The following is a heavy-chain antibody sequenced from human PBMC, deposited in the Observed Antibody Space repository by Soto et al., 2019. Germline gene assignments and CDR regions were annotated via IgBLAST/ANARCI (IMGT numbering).Heavy chain of an antibody. CDR2: IIPIFGTA. CDR3: ARVPPMVRGVIRYYYYGMDV. V-gene: IGHV1-69*13. CDR1: GGTFSSYA. D-gene: IGHD3-10*01. J-gene: IGHJ6*02. Sequence: SVKVSCKASGGTFSSYAISWVRQAPGQGLEWMGGIIPIFGTANYAQKFQGRVTITADESTSTAYMELSSLRSEDTAVYYCARVPPMVRGVIRYYYYGMDVWGQGTTVTVSS.